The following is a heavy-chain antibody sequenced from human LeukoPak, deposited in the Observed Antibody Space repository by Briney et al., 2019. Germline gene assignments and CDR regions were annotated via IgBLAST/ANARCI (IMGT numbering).Heavy chain of an antibody. Sequence: GGSLRLSCVGSGFTFTSYWMTWVRQAPGKGLEWVANMNPDGSEKHYVDSVKGRFTISRDNAKNSLFLQMNSLRAEDTAVYYCVKSSYYDASGYYREFYFDSWGQGTLVTVSS. CDR1: GFTFTSYW. J-gene: IGHJ4*02. CDR2: MNPDGSEK. CDR3: VKSSYYDASGYYREFYFDS. D-gene: IGHD3-22*01. V-gene: IGHV3-7*03.